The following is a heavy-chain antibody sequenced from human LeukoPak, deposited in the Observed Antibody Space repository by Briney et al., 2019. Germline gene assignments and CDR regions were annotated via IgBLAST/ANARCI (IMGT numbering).Heavy chain of an antibody. CDR3: ARESIAAAGGFDY. V-gene: IGHV3-21*01. Sequence: GGSLRLSCAASGFTFSSYSMNWVRQAPGKGLEWVSSISSSSSYIYYADSVKGRFTISRDNVKNSLYLQMNSLRAEDTAVYYCARESIAAAGGFDYWGQGTLVTVSS. CDR2: ISSSSSYI. D-gene: IGHD6-13*01. CDR1: GFTFSSYS. J-gene: IGHJ4*02.